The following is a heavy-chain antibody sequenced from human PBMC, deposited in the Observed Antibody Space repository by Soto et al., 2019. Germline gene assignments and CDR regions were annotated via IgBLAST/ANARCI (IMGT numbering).Heavy chain of an antibody. CDR3: VRGIPSQYSSNWLYWYFDI. J-gene: IGHJ2*01. CDR1: GFVYSTYA. CDR2: IWNDGTKE. Sequence: VQLVESGGGVVQPGRSLRLSCAASGFVYSTYAMHWVRLSPGKGLEWVALIWNDGTKEYYVDSVKGRFTISRDNSQTTLNLQMDSLRAEDTAVYFCVRGIPSQYSSNWLYWYFDIWGLGTQVTVSS. D-gene: IGHD6-13*01. V-gene: IGHV3-33*01.